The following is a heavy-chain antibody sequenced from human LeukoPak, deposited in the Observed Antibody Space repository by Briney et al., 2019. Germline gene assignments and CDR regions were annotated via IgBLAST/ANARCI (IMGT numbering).Heavy chain of an antibody. D-gene: IGHD1-1*01. J-gene: IGHJ5*02. CDR2: IYTSVGT. Sequence: PSETLSLTCTVSGVSIDYYYWTWIRQPPGKGLEWIGYIYTSVGTNYDPSLKSRVIISVDSSKNQVSLKLSSVTAADTAVYYCARKLEGWFDPWGQGTLVTVSS. V-gene: IGHV4-4*09. CDR3: ARKLEGWFDP. CDR1: GVSIDYYY.